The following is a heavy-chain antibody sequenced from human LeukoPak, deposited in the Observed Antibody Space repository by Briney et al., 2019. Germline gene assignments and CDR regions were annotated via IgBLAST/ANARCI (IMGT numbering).Heavy chain of an antibody. CDR3: VCSTYYYGSGSSMAFDY. V-gene: IGHV4-30-2*01. CDR1: GGSISSGGYS. CDR2: IYHSGST. Sequence: SQTLSLTCAVSGGSISSGGYSWSWIRQPPGKGLEWIGYIYHSGSTYYNPSLKSRVTISVDRSKNQFSLKLSSVTAADTAVYYCVCSTYYYGSGSSMAFDYWGQGTLVTVSS. D-gene: IGHD3-10*01. J-gene: IGHJ4*02.